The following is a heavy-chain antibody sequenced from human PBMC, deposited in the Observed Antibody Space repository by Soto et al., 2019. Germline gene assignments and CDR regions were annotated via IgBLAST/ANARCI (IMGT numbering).Heavy chain of an antibody. CDR1: GFSLSTGGVG. J-gene: IGHJ6*02. CDR3: AHSRCGGDCLRSYSSHYYYGMDV. CDR2: IYWDDDK. V-gene: IGHV2-5*02. D-gene: IGHD2-21*02. Sequence: QITLKESGPTLVKPTQTLTLTCTFSGFSLSTGGVGVGWIRQPPGKALEWLALIYWDDDKRYSPSLKSRLTVTNNTPKNQVVITVTNIDPVDTATYYCAHSRCGGDCLRSYSSHYYYGMDVWGQGTTVTVSS.